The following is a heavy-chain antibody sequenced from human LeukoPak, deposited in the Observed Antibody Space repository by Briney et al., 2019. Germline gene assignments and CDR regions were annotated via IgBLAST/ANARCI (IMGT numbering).Heavy chain of an antibody. Sequence: GSLRLSCAASGFTVTNNYLNWVRQAPGKGLEWVSIIYSGGSTYYADSVKGRFTISRDNSKNTLYLQMNSLRAEDTAVYYCARSYYFGSASFSRGGFDPWGQGTLVTVSS. CDR3: ARSYYFGSASFSRGGFDP. D-gene: IGHD3-10*01. CDR2: IYSGGST. CDR1: GFTVTNNY. V-gene: IGHV3-66*01. J-gene: IGHJ5*02.